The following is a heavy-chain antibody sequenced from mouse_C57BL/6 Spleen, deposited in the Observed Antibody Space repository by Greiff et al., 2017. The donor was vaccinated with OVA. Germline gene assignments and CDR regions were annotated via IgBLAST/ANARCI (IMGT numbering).Heavy chain of an antibody. D-gene: IGHD1-1*02. V-gene: IGHV5-12*01. J-gene: IGHJ3*01. CDR3: ARLLWSWFAY. CDR1: GFTFSDYY. Sequence: EVNVVESGGGLVQPGGSLKLSCAASGFTFSDYYMYWVRQTPEKRLEWVAYISNGGGSTYYPDTVKGRFTISRDNAKNTLYLQMSRLKSEDTAMYYCARLLWSWFAYWGQGTLVTVSA. CDR2: ISNGGGST.